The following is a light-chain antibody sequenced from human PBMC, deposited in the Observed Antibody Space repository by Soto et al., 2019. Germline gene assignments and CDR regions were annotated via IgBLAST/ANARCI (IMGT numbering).Light chain of an antibody. Sequence: DIVLTQSPGSLSLSPGERVTLSCRASQIISSSYLAWYQHKPGQAPSLLIFGASSRATGIPDRFSGTGSGTDFILTISRLEPEDFAVYYCQHYGSSPSIAFGQGTRLEIK. CDR2: GAS. CDR3: QHYGSSPSIA. V-gene: IGKV3-20*01. CDR1: QIISSSY. J-gene: IGKJ5*01.